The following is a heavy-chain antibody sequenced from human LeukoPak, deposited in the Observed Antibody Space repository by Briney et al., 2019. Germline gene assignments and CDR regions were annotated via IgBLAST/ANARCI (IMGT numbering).Heavy chain of an antibody. CDR2: INHSGST. D-gene: IGHD3-10*01. J-gene: IGHJ2*01. CDR3: ARGGPPESPYYGSISWYFDL. V-gene: IGHV4-34*01. CDR1: GGSFSGYY. Sequence: SEALSLTCAVYGGSFSGYYWSWIRQPPGKGLEWIGEINHSGSTNYNPSLKSRVTISVDTSKNQFSLKLSSVTAADTAVYYCARGGPPESPYYGSISWYFDLWGRGTLVTVSS.